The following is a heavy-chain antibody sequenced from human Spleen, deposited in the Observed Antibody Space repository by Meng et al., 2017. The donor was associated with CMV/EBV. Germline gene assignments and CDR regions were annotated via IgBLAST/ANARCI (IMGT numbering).Heavy chain of an antibody. D-gene: IGHD1-1*01. J-gene: IGHJ4*02. CDR3: TGNDQLLMYYFDS. CDR1: GGTFNSYA. V-gene: IGHV1-69*05. CDR2: IIPIFGTG. Sequence: SVKVSCKASGGTFNSYAISWVRQAPGQGPEWMGGIIPIFGTGRYAQKFQGRVTITMDESTSAAYMERSSLRSEDSAMYYCTGNDQLLMYYFDSWGQGTLVTVSS.